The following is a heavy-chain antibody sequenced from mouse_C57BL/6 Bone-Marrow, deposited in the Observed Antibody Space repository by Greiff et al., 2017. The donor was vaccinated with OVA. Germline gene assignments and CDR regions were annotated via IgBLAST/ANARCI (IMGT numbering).Heavy chain of an antibody. CDR1: GFTFSSYA. V-gene: IGHV5-4*03. Sequence: DVMLVESGGGLVKPGGSLKLSCAASGFTFSSYAMSWVRQTPEKRLEWVATISDGGSYTYYPDNVKGRFTISRDNAKNNLYLQMSHLKSEDTAMYYCARGWLRRGYWYFDVWGTGATVTVSS. D-gene: IGHD2-2*01. J-gene: IGHJ1*03. CDR2: ISDGGSYT. CDR3: ARGWLRRGYWYFDV.